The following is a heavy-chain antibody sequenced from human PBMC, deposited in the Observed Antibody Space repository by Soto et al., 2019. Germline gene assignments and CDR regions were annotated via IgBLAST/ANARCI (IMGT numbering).Heavy chain of an antibody. Sequence: QVQLVESGGGVVQPGRSLRLSCAASGFSFTTYGLHWVRQAPGKGLEWVAVIWYDGSNQYYADSVKGRFTISRDNSKNILYLEMNSLRVDDTAVSYCVKDHCGGDCYSDPYFDYWGQGTLVTVSS. J-gene: IGHJ4*02. D-gene: IGHD2-21*02. CDR1: GFSFTTYG. CDR2: IWYDGSNQ. CDR3: VKDHCGGDCYSDPYFDY. V-gene: IGHV3-33*06.